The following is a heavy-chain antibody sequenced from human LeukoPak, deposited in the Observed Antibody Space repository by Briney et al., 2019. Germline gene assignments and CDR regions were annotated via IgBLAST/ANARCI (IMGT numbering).Heavy chain of an antibody. CDR3: ARVANTGSYPFHFDH. J-gene: IGHJ4*02. CDR1: GFTFSDHY. CDR2: IKNKANRYTT. Sequence: PGGSLRLSCAASGFTFSDHYMDWVRQAPGKGLEWVGRIKNKANRYTTEYAASVRGRFTIPRDDSNNSLHLQMNGLKTEDTAEYYCARVANTGSYPFHFDHWGQGTLVTVSS. D-gene: IGHD1-26*01. V-gene: IGHV3-72*01.